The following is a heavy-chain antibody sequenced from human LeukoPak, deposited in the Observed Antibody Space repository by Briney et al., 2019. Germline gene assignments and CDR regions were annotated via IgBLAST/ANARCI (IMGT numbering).Heavy chain of an antibody. D-gene: IGHD6-13*01. CDR2: ISPYNGYT. Sequence: ASVKVSCKASGYTFTSYGISWVRQAPGQGLEWMGWISPYNGYTNYAQKLQGRVTMTTDTSTSTAYMELRSLRSDDTAVYYCARVGISAAAMSQFDYWGQGTLVTVSS. CDR3: ARVGISAAAMSQFDY. V-gene: IGHV1-18*01. J-gene: IGHJ4*02. CDR1: GYTFTSYG.